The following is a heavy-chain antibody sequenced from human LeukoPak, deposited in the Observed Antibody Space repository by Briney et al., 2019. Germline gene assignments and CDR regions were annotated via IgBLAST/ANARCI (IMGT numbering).Heavy chain of an antibody. V-gene: IGHV4-59*01. CDR3: ARGGSFSTSWSDP. CDR2: IYSTGST. J-gene: IGHJ5*02. CDR1: GGSISSYY. Sequence: SETLSLTCTVSGGSISSYYWNWIRQPPGEGLEWIGYIYSTGSTNYNPSLKSRVTISVDTSKNQFSLRLSSVTAADTAVYYRARGGSFSTSWSDPWGQGTLVTVSS. D-gene: IGHD1-26*01.